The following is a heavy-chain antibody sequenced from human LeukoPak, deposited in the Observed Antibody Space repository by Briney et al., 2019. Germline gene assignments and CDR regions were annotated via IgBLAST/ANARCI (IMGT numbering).Heavy chain of an antibody. CDR1: GFTVSSNY. CDR2: IYSGGST. D-gene: IGHD5-12*01. J-gene: IGHJ4*02. V-gene: IGHV3-66*01. Sequence: GGSLRLSCAASGFTVSSNYMSWVRQALGKGLEWVSVIYSGGSTYYADSVKGRFTISRDNSKNTLYLQVNSLRAEDTAVYYCARVRDGYNYWYFDYWGQGTLVTVSS. CDR3: ARVRDGYNYWYFDY.